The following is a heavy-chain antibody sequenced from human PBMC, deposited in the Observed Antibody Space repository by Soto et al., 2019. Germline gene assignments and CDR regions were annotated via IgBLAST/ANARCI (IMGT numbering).Heavy chain of an antibody. V-gene: IGHV1-24*01. CDR1: GYTLTELS. Sequence: ASVKVSCKVSGYTLTELSMHWVRQAPGKGLEWMGGFDPEDGETIYAQKFQGRVTMTEDTSTDTAYMELSSLRSEDTAVYYCATATAVRGVIMPHYWGQGIWVTGAS. J-gene: IGHJ4*02. CDR3: ATATAVRGVIMPHY. D-gene: IGHD3-10*01. CDR2: FDPEDGET.